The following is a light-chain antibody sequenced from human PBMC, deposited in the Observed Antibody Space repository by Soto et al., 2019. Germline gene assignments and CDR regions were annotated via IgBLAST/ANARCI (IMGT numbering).Light chain of an antibody. V-gene: IGKV1-27*01. CDR3: QKYSSVPV. Sequence: DIQMTQSPTSLSASVGDRVTITCRASQGIRNFVAWCQQKPGKAPKLLIYAASTLQSGLPSRFSGSGSGTDFTLTINSLQPEDVATYSCQKYSSVPVFGPGTKVEIK. CDR2: AAS. J-gene: IGKJ3*01. CDR1: QGIRNF.